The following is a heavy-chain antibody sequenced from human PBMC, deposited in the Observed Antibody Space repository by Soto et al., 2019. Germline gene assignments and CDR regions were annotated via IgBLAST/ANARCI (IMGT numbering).Heavy chain of an antibody. CDR1: GGSVSSGSYY. D-gene: IGHD1-1*01. CDR3: ARHLRYTYFDY. Sequence: SETLSLTCTVSGGSVSSGSYYWSWIRQPPGKGLEWIGYIYYSGSTNYNPSLKSRVTISVDTSKNQCSLKLSSVTAADTAVYYCARHLRYTYFDYWGQGTLVTVSS. J-gene: IGHJ4*02. CDR2: IYYSGST. V-gene: IGHV4-61*01.